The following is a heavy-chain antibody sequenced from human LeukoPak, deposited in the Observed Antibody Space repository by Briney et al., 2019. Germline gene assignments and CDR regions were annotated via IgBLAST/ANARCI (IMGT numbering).Heavy chain of an antibody. D-gene: IGHD3-22*01. J-gene: IGHJ4*02. CDR1: GFTFGSYA. V-gene: IGHV3-30-3*01. CDR2: ISYDGSNK. Sequence: GGSLRLSCATSGFTFGSYAMHWVRQAPGKGLEWVAVISYDGSNKYYADSVKGRFTISRDNSKNTLYLQMNSLRAEDTAVYYCARVSPPDRYYYDSSGYMDYWGQGTLVTVSS. CDR3: ARVSPPDRYYYDSSGYMDY.